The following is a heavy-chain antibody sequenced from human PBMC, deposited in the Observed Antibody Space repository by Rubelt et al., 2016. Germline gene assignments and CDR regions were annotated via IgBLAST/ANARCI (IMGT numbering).Heavy chain of an antibody. V-gene: IGHV1-8*01. D-gene: IGHD3-3*01. CDR2: MNPNSGNT. Sequence: QVQLVQSGAEVKKPGASVKVSCKASGYTFTSYDINWVRQATGQGLEWMGWMNPNSGNTGYAQKFQGRVTMTRNTSISTAYMELGSLGSEDTAVYYCAGLSITIFGVVVYYYGMDVWGQGTTVTVSS. J-gene: IGHJ6*02. CDR3: AGLSITIFGVVVYYYGMDV. CDR1: GYTFTSYD.